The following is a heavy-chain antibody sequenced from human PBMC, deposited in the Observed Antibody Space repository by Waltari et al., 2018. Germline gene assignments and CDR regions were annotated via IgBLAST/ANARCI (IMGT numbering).Heavy chain of an antibody. D-gene: IGHD3-22*01. V-gene: IGHV1-69*04. J-gene: IGHJ3*02. CDR1: GGTFSSYA. CDR2: SIPILGIA. CDR3: ARDWAQYYYDSSGYYHEGAFDI. Sequence: QVQLVQSGAEVKKPGSSVKVSCKASGGTFSSYAISWVRQAPGQGLEWMGGSIPILGIANYAQKFQGRVTITADESTSTAYMELSSLRSEDTAVYYCARDWAQYYYDSSGYYHEGAFDIWGQGTMVTVSS.